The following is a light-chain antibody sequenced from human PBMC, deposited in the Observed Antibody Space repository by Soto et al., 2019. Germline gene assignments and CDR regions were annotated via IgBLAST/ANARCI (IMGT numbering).Light chain of an antibody. J-gene: IGKJ4*01. CDR1: QSVRSH. Sequence: IVMTQSPATLSVSPGEGVTLSCRASQSVRSHLAWYQQKPGQPPRLLIYGASTRATGIPDRFSGSGSGTEFNLTISSLQSEDFGVYYCQQYNNWPRATFGGGTKVDI. V-gene: IGKV3-15*01. CDR3: QQYNNWPRAT. CDR2: GAS.